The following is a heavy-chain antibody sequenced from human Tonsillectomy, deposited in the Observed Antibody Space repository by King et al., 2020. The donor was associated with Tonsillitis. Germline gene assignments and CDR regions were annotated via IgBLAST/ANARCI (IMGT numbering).Heavy chain of an antibody. CDR1: GGTVSSYT. CDR3: ARDGDISNWYGASTPWFDP. Sequence: QLVQSGAEVKKPGSSVKVSCKASGGTVSSYTMNWVRQAPGQGLEWMGRIIPIIGIANYAQKFQGRVTITADTSTSTAYMELSRLRSEDTAVYFCARDGDISNWYGASTPWFDPWGQGTLVIASS. CDR2: IIPIIGIA. J-gene: IGHJ5*02. V-gene: IGHV1-69*09. D-gene: IGHD6-13*01.